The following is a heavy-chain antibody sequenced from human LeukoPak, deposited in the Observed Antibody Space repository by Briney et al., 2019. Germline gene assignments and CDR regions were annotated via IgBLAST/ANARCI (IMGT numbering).Heavy chain of an antibody. J-gene: IGHJ6*03. D-gene: IGHD2-8*02. CDR2: IIPIFGTA. Sequence: GASVKVSCKASGGTFSSYAISWVRQAPGQGLEWMGGIIPIFGTANYAQKFQGRVTITADESTSTAYMELSSLRSEDTAVYYCARGVVYGNYGDYYYYMDVWGKGTTVTVSS. V-gene: IGHV1-69*13. CDR1: GGTFSSYA. CDR3: ARGVVYGNYGDYYYYMDV.